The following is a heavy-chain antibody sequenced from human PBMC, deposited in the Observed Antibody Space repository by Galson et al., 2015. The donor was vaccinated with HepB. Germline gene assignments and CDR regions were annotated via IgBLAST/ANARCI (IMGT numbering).Heavy chain of an antibody. CDR3: ARRICGICVVFGDYDD. D-gene: IGHD4-17*01. CDR2: IFPGDSDA. V-gene: IGHV5-51*01. CDR1: GYNFADYW. Sequence: QSGAEVKKPGESLTISCKASGYNFADYWIAWVRQMPGKGLEWMGVIFPGDSDARYGPSFQGQVTISADKSNSIVYLQWSSLKGSDSGTHYCARRICGICVVFGDYDDWGQGTLVTVSS. J-gene: IGHJ4*02.